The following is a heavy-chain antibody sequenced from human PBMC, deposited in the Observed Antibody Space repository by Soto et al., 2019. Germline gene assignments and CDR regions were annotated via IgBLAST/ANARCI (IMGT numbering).Heavy chain of an antibody. Sequence: VGSRRLSCSLSVFTFVDCYVRWVRQAPGKRLEWVSYIGSSGSTIYYSDSVKGLFTISRDNSKNSLYLQMNSLRAEDTAVYFCARDRAGSIDYRGQGTLVTVSS. V-gene: IGHV3-11*01. CDR2: IGSSGSTI. CDR1: VFTFVDCY. J-gene: IGHJ4*02. CDR3: ARDRAGSIDY. D-gene: IGHD3-10*01.